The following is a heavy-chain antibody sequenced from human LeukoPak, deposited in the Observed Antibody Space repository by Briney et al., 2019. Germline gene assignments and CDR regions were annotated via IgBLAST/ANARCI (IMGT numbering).Heavy chain of an antibody. CDR1: GFTFSSYS. J-gene: IGHJ4*02. V-gene: IGHV3-21*01. CDR2: ISSSSSSI. Sequence: GASLKISCAASGFTFSSYSMNWLRQAPGKGLEWVSSISSSSSSIYYADSVKVRFTISRDNAKNALYLQMNSLRAEDTAVYYCARSTQAGSGDYWGQGTLVTVSS. CDR3: ARSTQAGSGDY. D-gene: IGHD6-13*01.